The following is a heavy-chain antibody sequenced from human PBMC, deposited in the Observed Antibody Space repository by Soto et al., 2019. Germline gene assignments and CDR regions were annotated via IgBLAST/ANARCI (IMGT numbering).Heavy chain of an antibody. CDR3: ARRDRYYGSGSYGPSGYYYYYMDV. Sequence: SETLSLTCTVSGGSISSYYWSWIRQPPGKGLEWIGYIYYSGSTNYNPSLKSRVTISVDTSKNQFSLKLSSVTAADTAVYYCARRDRYYGSGSYGPSGYYYYYMDVWGKGTTVTVSS. CDR2: IYYSGST. J-gene: IGHJ6*03. V-gene: IGHV4-59*08. CDR1: GGSISSYY. D-gene: IGHD3-10*01.